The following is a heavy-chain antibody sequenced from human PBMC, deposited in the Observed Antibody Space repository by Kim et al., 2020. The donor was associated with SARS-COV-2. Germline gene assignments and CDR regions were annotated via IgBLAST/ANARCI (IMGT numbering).Heavy chain of an antibody. CDR2: IKQDGSEK. CDR3: ARVGILTGYWVETYFDY. J-gene: IGHJ4*02. V-gene: IGHV3-7*01. CDR1: GFTFSSYW. D-gene: IGHD3-9*01. Sequence: GGSLRLSCAASGFTFSSYWMSWVRQAPGKGLEWVANIKQDGSEKYYVDSVKGRFTISRDNAKNSLYLQMNSLRAEDTAVYYCARVGILTGYWVETYFDYWGQGTLVTVSS.